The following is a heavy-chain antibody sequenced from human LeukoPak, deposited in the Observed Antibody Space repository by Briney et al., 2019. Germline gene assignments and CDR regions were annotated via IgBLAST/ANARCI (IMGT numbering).Heavy chain of an antibody. V-gene: IGHV3-53*01. CDR3: GSEPDYVDGED. CDR1: GFTVSSNY. D-gene: IGHD4/OR15-4a*01. Sequence: GGSLRLSCAASGFTVSSNYMSWVRQAPGKGLERVSLIYSGGSTYYADSVKGRFTISRDNSKNTLYLQMNNLRAEDTAVYYCGSEPDYVDGEDWGQGTLVTVSS. CDR2: IYSGGST. J-gene: IGHJ4*02.